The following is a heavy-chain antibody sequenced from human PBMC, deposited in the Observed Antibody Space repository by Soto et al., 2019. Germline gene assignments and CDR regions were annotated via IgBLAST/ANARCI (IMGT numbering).Heavy chain of an antibody. CDR1: GGSISSGGYY. J-gene: IGHJ5*02. V-gene: IGHV4-31*03. Sequence: QVQLQESGPGLVKPSQTLSLTCTVSGGSISSGGYYWSWIRQHPGKGLEWIGYIYYSGSTYYNPSLRRRVIIAVDTCKNQCYLKLSAVTAADTAVYYCARAEGESSGWPNGVDPWGQGTLVTVSS. D-gene: IGHD6-19*01. CDR3: ARAEGESSGWPNGVDP. CDR2: IYYSGST.